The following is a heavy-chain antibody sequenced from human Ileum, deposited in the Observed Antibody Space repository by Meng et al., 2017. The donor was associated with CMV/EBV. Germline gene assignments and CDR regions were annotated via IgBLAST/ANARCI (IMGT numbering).Heavy chain of an antibody. CDR1: GFTFDDYA. D-gene: IGHD2-2*01. V-gene: IGHV3-43D*04. Sequence: GGSLRLSCAASGFTFDDYAMHWVRQAPGKGLEWVSLITWDAKTYSADSVKGRFTISRDNRKDSLYLQMDNLRPEDTAFYYCSKDASSRAVTYFDYWGQGTRVTGSS. CDR2: ITWDAKT. J-gene: IGHJ4*02. CDR3: SKDASSRAVTYFDY.